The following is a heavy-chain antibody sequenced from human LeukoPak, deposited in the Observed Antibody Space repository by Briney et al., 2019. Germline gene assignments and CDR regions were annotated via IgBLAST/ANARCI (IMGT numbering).Heavy chain of an antibody. CDR1: GFTFSSYA. CDR2: ISYDGSNK. Sequence: GGSLRLSCAATGFTFSSYAMHWVRQAPGKGLEWVAVISYDGSNKYYADSVKGRFTISRDNSKNTLYLQMNSLRAEDTAVYYCARDRLSVFDYWGQGTQVTASS. J-gene: IGHJ4*02. CDR3: ARDRLSVFDY. D-gene: IGHD3-22*01. V-gene: IGHV3-30-3*01.